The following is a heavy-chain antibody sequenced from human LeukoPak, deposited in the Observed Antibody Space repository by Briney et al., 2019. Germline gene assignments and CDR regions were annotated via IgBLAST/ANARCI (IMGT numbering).Heavy chain of an antibody. D-gene: IGHD3-3*01. V-gene: IGHV4-39*07. Sequence: PSETLSLTCSVSGASISSSSYYWGWSRQPPGKGLGWSATIYYSGSTYYNPSLKSRVTISVDTSENQFSLNLSSVTAADTAVYYCARYDPMGSIRWFDPWCQGTLVTVSS. J-gene: IGHJ5*02. CDR2: IYYSGST. CDR3: ARYDPMGSIRWFDP. CDR1: GASISSSSYY.